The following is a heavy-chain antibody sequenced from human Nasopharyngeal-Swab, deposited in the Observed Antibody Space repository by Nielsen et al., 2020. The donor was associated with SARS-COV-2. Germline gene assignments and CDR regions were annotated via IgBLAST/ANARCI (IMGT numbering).Heavy chain of an antibody. CDR3: ARKQLSAWGLDF. J-gene: IGHJ4*02. D-gene: IGHD3-16*01. Sequence: WIRQPPGKGLEWVANIRQDGFEKYYVDSVKGRFTISRDNAKNSVNLQLNSLRAEDTAVYYCARKQLSAWGLDFWGPGTRVTVSS. CDR2: IRQDGFEK. V-gene: IGHV3-7*01.